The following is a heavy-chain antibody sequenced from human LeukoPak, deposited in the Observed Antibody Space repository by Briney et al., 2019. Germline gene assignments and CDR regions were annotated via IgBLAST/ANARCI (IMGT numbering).Heavy chain of an antibody. CDR3: ARGLHGGNPMFSFDR. J-gene: IGHJ4*02. Sequence: GGSLRLSCAASGVAFGSYGMSWVRQAPGKGRDWGASLSGSGHNTYYADSVKGRVTISRDISQKSLFLQMNTLTAEDSAVYYCARGLHGGNPMFSFDRWGQGALVIVSS. D-gene: IGHD4-23*01. CDR1: GVAFGSYG. CDR2: LSGSGHNT. V-gene: IGHV3-23*01.